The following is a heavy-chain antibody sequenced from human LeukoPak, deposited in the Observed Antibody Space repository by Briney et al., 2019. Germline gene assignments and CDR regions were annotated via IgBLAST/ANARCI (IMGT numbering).Heavy chain of an antibody. J-gene: IGHJ4*02. Sequence: GGSLRLSCAASGFTFSSYAIHWVRQAPGKGLDWVAVISYDGSNRYYADSVKDRFTISRDTSKNTLYLQMNSLRAEDTAVYYCAKDHEPRSRVPRGFDYWGQGTLVTVSS. D-gene: IGHD1-14*01. CDR2: ISYDGSNR. CDR3: AKDHEPRSRVPRGFDY. CDR1: GFTFSSYA. V-gene: IGHV3-30-3*01.